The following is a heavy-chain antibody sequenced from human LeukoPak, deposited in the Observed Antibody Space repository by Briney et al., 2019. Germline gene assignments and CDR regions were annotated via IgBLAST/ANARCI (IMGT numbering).Heavy chain of an antibody. CDR3: ARRRGTSIAARPIDY. V-gene: IGHV3-7*01. Sequence: GGSLRLSCAASGFTFSSYWMSWVRQAPGKGLEWVANIKQDGSEKYCVDSVKGRFTISRDNAKNSLYLQMNSLRAEDTAVYYCARRRGTSIAARPIDYWGQGTLVTVSS. J-gene: IGHJ4*02. CDR2: IKQDGSEK. D-gene: IGHD6-6*01. CDR1: GFTFSSYW.